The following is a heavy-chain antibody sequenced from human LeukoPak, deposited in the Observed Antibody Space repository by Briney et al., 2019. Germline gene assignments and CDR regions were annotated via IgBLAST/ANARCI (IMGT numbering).Heavy chain of an antibody. Sequence: ASVKVSCKASGGTLNTHIFTWVRQAPGQGLEWMGKITPIIDSSKYAQKFQGRLTITADKSTGTVYMELSSLRSEDTAVYYCARVNLRGSQYNWFDPWGQGTLATVSS. CDR1: GGTLNTHI. J-gene: IGHJ5*02. CDR3: ARVNLRGSQYNWFDP. V-gene: IGHV1-69*08. D-gene: IGHD1-26*01. CDR2: ITPIIDSS.